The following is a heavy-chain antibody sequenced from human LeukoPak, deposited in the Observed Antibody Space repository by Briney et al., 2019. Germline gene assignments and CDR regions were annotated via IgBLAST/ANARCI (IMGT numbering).Heavy chain of an antibody. J-gene: IGHJ3*02. Sequence: PSESLSLTCTVSGASITSYYWSWIRQPPGKGLEWIGYIYTSGSTSYNPSLRSRVPISIDTSNNQFSLKRSSVTAANTAVCYRGRRQYCSSNTCYQFYNGDDSVAIWGQGTMV. CDR1: GASITSYY. D-gene: IGHD2-2*01. V-gene: IGHV4-4*09. CDR2: IYTSGST. CDR3: GRRQYCSSNTCYQFYNGDDSVAI.